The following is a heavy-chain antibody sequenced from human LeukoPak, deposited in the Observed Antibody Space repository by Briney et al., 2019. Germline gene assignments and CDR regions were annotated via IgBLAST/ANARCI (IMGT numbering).Heavy chain of an antibody. CDR3: AKAASGWYLLGY. Sequence: AGGSLRLSCAASGFTFNSYAMSWVRQAPGKGLEWVSVISGSGGTTYYADSAKGRFTISRDNSRNTLHLQMNSLRAEDTAVYYCAKAASGWYLLGYWGQGTLVTVSS. CDR2: ISGSGGTT. V-gene: IGHV3-23*01. CDR1: GFTFNSYA. D-gene: IGHD6-19*01. J-gene: IGHJ4*02.